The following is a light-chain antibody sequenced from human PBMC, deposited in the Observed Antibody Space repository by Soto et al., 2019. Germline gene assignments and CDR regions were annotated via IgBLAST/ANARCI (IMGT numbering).Light chain of an antibody. CDR2: EVS. Sequence: QSALAQPASVSGSPGQSITISCTGISSDVGGYNYVSWYQQHPGKAPKLMIYEVSNRPSGVSNRFSGSKSGNTASLTISGLQAEDEADYYCCSYTSSSTLVFGTGTKLTVL. J-gene: IGLJ1*01. CDR1: SSDVGGYNY. V-gene: IGLV2-14*01. CDR3: CSYTSSSTLV.